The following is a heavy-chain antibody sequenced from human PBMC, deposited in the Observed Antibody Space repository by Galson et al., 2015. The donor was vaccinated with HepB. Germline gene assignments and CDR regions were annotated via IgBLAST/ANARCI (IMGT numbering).Heavy chain of an antibody. Sequence: SVKVSCKASGYTFSSYDINWVRQATGQGLEWMGWMNPNSGSTGYAQKFQGRVTMTRDTSISTAYMELSSLRSEDTAVYYCATDPEGPLGNHWGQGTLVTVSS. CDR2: MNPNSGST. CDR1: GYTFSSYD. CDR3: ATDPEGPLGNH. V-gene: IGHV1-8*01. D-gene: IGHD1-14*01. J-gene: IGHJ5*02.